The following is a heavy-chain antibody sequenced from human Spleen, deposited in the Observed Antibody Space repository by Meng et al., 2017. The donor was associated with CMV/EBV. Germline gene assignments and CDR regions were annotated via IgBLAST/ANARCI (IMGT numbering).Heavy chain of an antibody. CDR3: AREDYFRNWFDP. CDR2: IYYSGST. V-gene: IGHV4-59*01. D-gene: IGHD4/OR15-4a*01. CDR1: GGSISSYY. J-gene: IGHJ5*02. Sequence: SETLSLTCTVSGGSISSYYWSWIRQTPGKGLEWIGYIYYSGSTNYNPPLKSRVTISVDTSKNQFSLKLSSVTAADTAVYYCAREDYFRNWFDPWGQGTLVTVSS.